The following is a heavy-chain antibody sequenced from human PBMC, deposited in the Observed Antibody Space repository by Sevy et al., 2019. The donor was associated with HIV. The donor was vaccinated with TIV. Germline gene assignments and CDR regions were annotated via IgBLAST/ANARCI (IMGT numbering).Heavy chain of an antibody. D-gene: IGHD3-3*01. CDR1: GGSISSSSYY. CDR3: ARHASGMDNFWSSYWTQGYYYYYGMDV. CDR2: IYYSGST. Sequence: SQTLSLTCTVSGGSISSSSYYWGWIRQPPGKGLEWIGSIYYSGSTYYNPSLKSRVTISVDTSKNQFSLKLSSVTAADTAMYSGARHASGMDNFWSSYWTQGYYYYYGMDVWGQGTTVTVSS. V-gene: IGHV4-39*01. J-gene: IGHJ6*02.